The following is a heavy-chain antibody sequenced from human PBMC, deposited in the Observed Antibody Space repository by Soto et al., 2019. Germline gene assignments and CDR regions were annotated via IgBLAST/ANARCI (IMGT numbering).Heavy chain of an antibody. CDR2: IGAYHTYT. CDR3: VIHDNTPSLTH. J-gene: IGHJ4*02. CDR1: GYIFVDYG. Sequence: QMVQSGAEIKEPGASVKVSCKTSGYIFVDYGIDWVRQAPGQDLQWMGWIGAYHTYTKYTPQFQGRVTITSDTSARTVYMELRSLRSDDTATYYCVIHDNTPSLTHWGPGSRITVSS. D-gene: IGHD3-22*01. V-gene: IGHV1-18*04.